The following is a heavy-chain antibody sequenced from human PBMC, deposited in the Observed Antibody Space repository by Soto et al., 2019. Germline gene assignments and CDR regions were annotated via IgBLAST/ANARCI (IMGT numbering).Heavy chain of an antibody. D-gene: IGHD3-22*01. CDR2: IYSDGST. Sequence: PGGSLRLSCASSGFNVSSNYMSWVRQATGKGLEWVSVIYSDGSTYYADSVKGRFTISRHNSKNTLYLQMNSLRAEDTAVYYCARDPYYDSSGYLASNGMDVWGQGTTVTVSS. V-gene: IGHV3-53*04. CDR1: GFNVSSNY. J-gene: IGHJ6*02. CDR3: ARDPYYDSSGYLASNGMDV.